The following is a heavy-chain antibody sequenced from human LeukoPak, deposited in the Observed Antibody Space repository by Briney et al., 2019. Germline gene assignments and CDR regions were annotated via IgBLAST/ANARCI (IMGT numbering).Heavy chain of an antibody. CDR3: ARGPKVVVPAANLFDY. D-gene: IGHD2-2*01. J-gene: IGHJ4*02. V-gene: IGHV4-34*01. Sequence: SETLSLTCAVYGGSFSGYYWGWIRQPPGKGLECIGEINHSGSTNYNPSLKSRVTISVDTCKNQFSLKLSSVTAADTAVYYCARGPKVVVPAANLFDYWGQGTLVTVSS. CDR1: GGSFSGYY. CDR2: INHSGST.